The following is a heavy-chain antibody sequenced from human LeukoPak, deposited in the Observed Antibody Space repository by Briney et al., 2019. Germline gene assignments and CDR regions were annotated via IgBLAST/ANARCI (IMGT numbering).Heavy chain of an antibody. V-gene: IGHV4-34*01. Sequence: SETLSLTCAVYGGSYSGYYWSWIRQPPGKGLDWIGEINHSGSTNYNPSLKSRVTISVDTSKNQFSLKLSSVTAADTAVYYCARGKTRYYYDSSGYYPRGYYFDYWGQGTLVTVSS. CDR1: GGSYSGYY. D-gene: IGHD3-22*01. CDR3: ARGKTRYYYDSSGYYPRGYYFDY. J-gene: IGHJ4*02. CDR2: INHSGST.